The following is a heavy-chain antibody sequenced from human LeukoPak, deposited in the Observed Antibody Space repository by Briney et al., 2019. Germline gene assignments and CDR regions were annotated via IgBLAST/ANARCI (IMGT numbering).Heavy chain of an antibody. CDR2: IKPDNGDT. D-gene: IGHD7-27*01. CDR1: GYTFTGYY. Sequence: ASVKVSCKASGYTFTGYYMHWVRQAPGQGPEWMGWIKPDNGDTNYVQKFQGRVTMTRDTSITTAYMELSLRSDDTAVYYCARFDQDWGTFDYWGQGTVVTVSS. J-gene: IGHJ4*02. V-gene: IGHV1-2*02. CDR3: ARFDQDWGTFDY.